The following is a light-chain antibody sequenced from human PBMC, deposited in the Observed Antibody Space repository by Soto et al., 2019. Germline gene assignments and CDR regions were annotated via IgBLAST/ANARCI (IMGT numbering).Light chain of an antibody. Sequence: DIVMTQSPLSLPVTPGEPASISCRSSQSLLQSNGYNYLDWYLQKPGQSPQLLIYLGSNRASGVPDRFSGSGSGTDFTLTISRVEAEDVGVYYCMQSLHTPLTFGQGTRLEIK. CDR1: QSLLQSNGYNY. V-gene: IGKV2-28*01. J-gene: IGKJ5*01. CDR2: LGS. CDR3: MQSLHTPLT.